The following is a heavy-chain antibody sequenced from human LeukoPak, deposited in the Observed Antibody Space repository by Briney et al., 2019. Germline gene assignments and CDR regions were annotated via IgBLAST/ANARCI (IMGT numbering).Heavy chain of an antibody. J-gene: IGHJ6*02. V-gene: IGHV3-53*01. Sequence: QPGGSLRLSCAASGFTVSSTYMSWVRQAPGKGPDGISVIYSDGTTHYADSVEGRFTISRHRSKNPLYLQMNSLRADDTAVYYCARDLGYTVITQSYYHYGMDVWRQGTTVIVSS. CDR2: IYSDGTT. CDR1: GFTVSSTY. CDR3: ARDLGYTVITQSYYHYGMDV. D-gene: IGHD4-23*01.